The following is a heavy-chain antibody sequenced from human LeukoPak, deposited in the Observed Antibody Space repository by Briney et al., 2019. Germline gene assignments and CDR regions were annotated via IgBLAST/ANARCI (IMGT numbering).Heavy chain of an antibody. Sequence: ASVKGSCKASGYTITNDDTSWVRHATGQGLEWIGKMNPYRGNTGYAQKCQGRVTMTTSTSVSTVHMELNSLTSEDTAVYFCARSAPGTGYTAWGQGTLVTVSS. J-gene: IGHJ4*02. CDR3: ARSAPGTGYTA. D-gene: IGHD3-9*01. V-gene: IGHV1-8*01. CDR1: GYTITNDD. CDR2: MNPYRGNT.